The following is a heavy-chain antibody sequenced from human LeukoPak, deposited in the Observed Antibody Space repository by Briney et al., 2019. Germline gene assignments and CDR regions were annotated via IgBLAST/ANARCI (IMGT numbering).Heavy chain of an antibody. V-gene: IGHV3-48*03. Sequence: GGSLRLSCAASGFTFSSYEMNWVRQAPGKGLEWVSYISSSGSTIYYADSVKGRFTISRDNAKNSLFLRMNSLRAEDTAVYYCARPRPGWSSVMPYFDYWGQGTLVTVSS. D-gene: IGHD3-16*01. CDR2: ISSSGSTI. CDR3: ARPRPGWSSVMPYFDY. J-gene: IGHJ4*02. CDR1: GFTFSSYE.